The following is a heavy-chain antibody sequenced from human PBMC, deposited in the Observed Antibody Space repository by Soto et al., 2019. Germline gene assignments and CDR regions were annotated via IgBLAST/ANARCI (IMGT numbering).Heavy chain of an antibody. J-gene: IGHJ6*02. V-gene: IGHV4-31*03. D-gene: IGHD2-21*01. CDR3: AASCVGCGGFNYYGMDV. Sequence: SETLSLTSNVSGGSISSGGYYWSWIRHHPGKGLEWIGYIYYSGSTYYNPSLKSRVTISVDTSKNQFSLKLSSVTAADTAVYYCAASCVGCGGFNYYGMDVWGQGTTVT. CDR2: IYYSGST. CDR1: GGSISSGGYY.